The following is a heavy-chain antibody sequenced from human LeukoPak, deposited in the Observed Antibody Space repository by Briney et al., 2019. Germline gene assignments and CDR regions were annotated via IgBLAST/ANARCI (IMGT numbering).Heavy chain of an antibody. CDR3: AKDRAPSDYGGNSEFDP. CDR2: ISSSSSTI. CDR1: GFTFSSYS. V-gene: IGHV3-48*01. Sequence: GGSLRLSCAASGFTFSSYSMNWVRQAPGKGLEWVSYISSSSSTIYYADSVKGRFTISRDNSKNTLYLQMNSLRAEDTAVYYCAKDRAPSDYGGNSEFDPWGQGTLVTVSS. D-gene: IGHD4-23*01. J-gene: IGHJ5*02.